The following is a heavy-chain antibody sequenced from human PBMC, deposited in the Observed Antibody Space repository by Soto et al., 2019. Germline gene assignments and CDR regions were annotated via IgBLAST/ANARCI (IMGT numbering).Heavy chain of an antibody. CDR3: TTDSHVTMTLGRFDF. CDR2: IKSKIDGGTT. J-gene: IGHJ4*01. Sequence: EVQLVESGGDLVKPGGSLRLSCAASGFTFSDAWINWVRQAPGKGLEWVGRIKSKIDGGTTDFAAPLKGRFAISRDDSKNMVVTQMNSLKTEDTAVDCCTTDSHVTMTLGRFDFWGHGTLVTVSS. CDR1: GFTFSDAW. D-gene: IGHD7-27*01. V-gene: IGHV3-15*07.